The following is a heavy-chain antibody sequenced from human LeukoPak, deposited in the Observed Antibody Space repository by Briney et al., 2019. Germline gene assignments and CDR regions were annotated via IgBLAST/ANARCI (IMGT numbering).Heavy chain of an antibody. J-gene: IGHJ4*02. Sequence: GGSLRLSCAASGFTFNIHGMTWVRQAPGKGPEWVSGIGPSGEKTYYADSVKGRFTISRDNSEKTVYLQMNSLTVEDTAVYYCAKDIDWLAFEDWGQGTLVTVSS. CDR1: GFTFNIHG. V-gene: IGHV3-23*01. CDR3: AKDIDWLAFED. CDR2: IGPSGEKT. D-gene: IGHD6-19*01.